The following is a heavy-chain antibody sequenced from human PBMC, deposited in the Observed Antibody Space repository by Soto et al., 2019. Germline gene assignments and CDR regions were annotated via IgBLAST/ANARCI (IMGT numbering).Heavy chain of an antibody. J-gene: IGHJ5*02. CDR1: GGSFSGYY. CDR3: ARAAHNWNYVAWFDP. V-gene: IGHV4-34*01. CDR2: INHSGST. D-gene: IGHD1-7*01. Sequence: SETLSLTCAVYGGSFSGYYWSWIRQPPGKGLEWIGEINHSGSTNYNPSLKSRVTISVDTSKNQFSLKLSSVTAADTAVYYCARAAHNWNYVAWFDPWGQGTLVTVSS.